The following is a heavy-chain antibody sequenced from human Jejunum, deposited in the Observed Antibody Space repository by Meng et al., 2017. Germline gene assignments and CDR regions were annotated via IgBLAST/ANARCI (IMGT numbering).Heavy chain of an antibody. CDR1: GDSISSSSYY. J-gene: IGHJ4*02. D-gene: IGHD3-3*01. CDR3: ARSFWNYYYIDY. Sequence: QLQLQESGPGLVKPSETLSLTCTVSGDSISSSSYYWGWIRQPPGKGLEWIGSMYYSGGTYYNPSLKSRVTIPVDASKNQFSLKLSSVTAADTAVYYCARSFWNYYYIDYWGQGALVTVSS. V-gene: IGHV4-39*01. CDR2: MYYSGGT.